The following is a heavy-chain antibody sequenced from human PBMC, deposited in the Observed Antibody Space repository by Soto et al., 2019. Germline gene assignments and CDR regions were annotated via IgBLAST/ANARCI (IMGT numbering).Heavy chain of an antibody. J-gene: IGHJ4*02. Sequence: GGSLRLSCAVSGFSFGTYTVNWVRQAPGMGLEWVSGLSDSVGTTHYAYSVKGRFTISRDKSKNTLYLQMNNLRAEDTAVYYCAKHLIGGRLQSPFDLWGKGTQATVSS. CDR1: GFSFGTYT. CDR3: AKHLIGGRLQSPFDL. CDR2: LSDSVGTT. V-gene: IGHV3-23*01. D-gene: IGHD3-22*01.